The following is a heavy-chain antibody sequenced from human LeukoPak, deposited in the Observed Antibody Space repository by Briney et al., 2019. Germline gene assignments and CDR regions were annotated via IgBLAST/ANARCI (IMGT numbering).Heavy chain of an antibody. J-gene: IGHJ4*02. CDR1: EFSFSTYG. CDR3: ANIPNSFGPDY. V-gene: IGHV3-30*02. CDR2: EQKDGSYK. D-gene: IGHD3-16*01. Sequence: GGSLRLSCATSEFSFSTYGMHWARQAPGKGLEWVSFEQKDGSYKKYADSVKGRFTISRDNSKNTLYLQVNSLRVEDTGVYYCANIPNSFGPDYWGQGSLVTVSS.